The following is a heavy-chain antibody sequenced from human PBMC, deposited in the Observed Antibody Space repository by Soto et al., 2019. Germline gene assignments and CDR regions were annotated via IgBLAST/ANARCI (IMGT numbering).Heavy chain of an antibody. CDR2: IIPILGIA. CDR3: ARDGKDIAVAGSYFDY. CDR1: GGTFSSYT. Sequence: QVQLVQSGAEVKKPGSSVKVSCKASGGTFSSYTISWVRQAPGQGLEWMGRIIPILGIANYAQKFQGRVTITADKSTGTAYMELSSLRSEDTAVYYCARDGKDIAVAGSYFDYWGQGTLVTVSS. D-gene: IGHD6-19*01. J-gene: IGHJ4*02. V-gene: IGHV1-69*08.